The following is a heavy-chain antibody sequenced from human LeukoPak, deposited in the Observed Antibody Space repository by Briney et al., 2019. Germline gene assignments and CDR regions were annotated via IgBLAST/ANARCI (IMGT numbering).Heavy chain of an antibody. CDR3: AKSPAHVLLWFGEFDY. D-gene: IGHD3-10*01. Sequence: PGGSLRLSCAASGFTFSSYAMSWVRQAPGKGLEWVSAISGSGGSTYYADSVKGRFTISRDNSKNTLYLQMNSLRAEDTAVYYCAKSPAHVLLWFGEFDYWGQGTTVTVSS. J-gene: IGHJ4*03. V-gene: IGHV3-23*01. CDR1: GFTFSSYA. CDR2: ISGSGGST.